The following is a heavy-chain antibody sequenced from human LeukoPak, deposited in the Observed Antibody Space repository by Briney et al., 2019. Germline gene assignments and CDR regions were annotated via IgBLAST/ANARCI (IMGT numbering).Heavy chain of an antibody. D-gene: IGHD6-13*01. J-gene: IGHJ4*02. CDR2: IYYSGST. CDR1: GGSISSYY. Sequence: PSETLSLTCTVSGGSISSYYWSWIRQPPGKGLEWIGYIYYSGSTNYNPSLKSRVTISVDTSKNQFSQKLSSVTAADTAVYYCARDYSSSWYYFDYWGQGTLVTVSS. V-gene: IGHV4-59*01. CDR3: ARDYSSSWYYFDY.